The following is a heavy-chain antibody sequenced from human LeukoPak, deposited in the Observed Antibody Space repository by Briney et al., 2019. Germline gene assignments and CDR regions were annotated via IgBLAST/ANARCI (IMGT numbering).Heavy chain of an antibody. V-gene: IGHV1-69*04. CDR1: GGTFSSYA. CDR2: IIPIFGIA. CDR3: ARSLLFGSGSYYGYPHRGWDV. Sequence: SVNVSCTASGGTFSSYAISWVRQAPGQGLEWMGRIIPIFGIANYAQKFQGRVTIIADKSTSTAYMELSSLRSEDTAVYYCARSLLFGSGSYYGYPHRGWDVWGQGTTVTVSS. J-gene: IGHJ6*02. D-gene: IGHD3-10*01.